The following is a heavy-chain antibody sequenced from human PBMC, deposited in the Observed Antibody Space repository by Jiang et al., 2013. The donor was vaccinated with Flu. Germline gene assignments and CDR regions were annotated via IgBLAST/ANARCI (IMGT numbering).Heavy chain of an antibody. CDR1: GYTFTSYY. V-gene: IGHV1-2*04. Sequence: SGAEVKKPGASVKISCKASGYTFTSYYMHWVRQAPGQGLEWMGWINPNSGGTNYAQKFQGWVTMTEDTSTDTAYMELSSLRSEDTAVYYCATGEVVAATFDYWGQGTLVTVSS. J-gene: IGHJ4*02. CDR3: ATGEVVAATFDY. D-gene: IGHD2-15*01. CDR2: INPNSGGT.